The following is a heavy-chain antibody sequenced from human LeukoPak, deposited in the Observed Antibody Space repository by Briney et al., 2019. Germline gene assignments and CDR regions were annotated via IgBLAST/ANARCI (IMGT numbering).Heavy chain of an antibody. CDR1: GFTFSSYG. D-gene: IGHD6-19*01. J-gene: IGHJ6*02. Sequence: GRSLRLSCAASGFTFSSYGMHWVRQAPGKGLEWVAFIRYDGSNKYYADSVKGRFTISRDNSKNTLYLQMNSLRAEDTAVYYCAKAKDSSGWSIYYYYYGMDVWGQGTTVTVSS. CDR2: IRYDGSNK. CDR3: AKAKDSSGWSIYYYYYGMDV. V-gene: IGHV3-30*02.